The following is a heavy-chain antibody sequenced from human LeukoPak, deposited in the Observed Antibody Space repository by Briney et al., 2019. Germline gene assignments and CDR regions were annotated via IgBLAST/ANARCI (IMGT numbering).Heavy chain of an antibody. CDR3: ARAQTTVTSWEDV. J-gene: IGHJ6*02. V-gene: IGHV3-30-3*01. Sequence: PGGSLRLSCAASGFTFNSYAMHWVRQAPGKGLEWVAVISYDGSNKYYADSVKGRFTISRDNSKNTLYLQMNSLRAEDTAVYYCARAQTTVTSWEDVWGQGTTVTVSS. D-gene: IGHD4-17*01. CDR2: ISYDGSNK. CDR1: GFTFNSYA.